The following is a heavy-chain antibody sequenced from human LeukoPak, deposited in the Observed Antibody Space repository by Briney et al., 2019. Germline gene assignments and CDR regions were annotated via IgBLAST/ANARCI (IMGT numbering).Heavy chain of an antibody. CDR1: GYTFTSYY. CDR2: INPSGGST. J-gene: IGHJ3*02. V-gene: IGHV1-46*01. CDR3: ARGYSSGYYYVSGAFDI. D-gene: IGHD3-22*01. Sequence: ASVKVSCKASGYTFTSYYMHWVRQGPGQPLEWVGIINPSGGSTSDAQKLQGRVTKTRDTSTSTFYMELTSLRSEDTAVYYCARGYSSGYYYVSGAFDIWGQGTMVTVSS.